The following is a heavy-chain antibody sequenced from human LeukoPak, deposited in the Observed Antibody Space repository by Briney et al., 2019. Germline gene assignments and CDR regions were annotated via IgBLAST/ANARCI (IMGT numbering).Heavy chain of an antibody. J-gene: IGHJ4*02. CDR3: ARDGNYGHFDY. D-gene: IGHD1-7*01. CDR1: GGSISSSY. V-gene: IGHV4-4*07. Sequence: SETLSLTCTVSGGSISSSYWSWIRHPAGKGLEWIGHIYTSGSTNYNPSLKSRVTMSVDTSKNQFSLKLSSVTAADTAVYYCARDGNYGHFDYWGQGTLVTVSS. CDR2: IYTSGST.